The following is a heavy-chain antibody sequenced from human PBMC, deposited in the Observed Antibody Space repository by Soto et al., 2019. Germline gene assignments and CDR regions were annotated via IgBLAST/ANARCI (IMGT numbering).Heavy chain of an antibody. Sequence: SETLSPPCAVSGGSIRRGGYFRGWVRQPPGKCLEWVGYIYHSGSTYYNPSLKSRVTISVDRSKNRFSLNLNSVTAADTAVYYCARANRPITMTYLNWFDPWGQGTLVTVSS. CDR1: GGSIRRGGYF. J-gene: IGHJ5*02. CDR3: ARANRPITMTYLNWFDP. D-gene: IGHD3-22*01. CDR2: IYHSGST. V-gene: IGHV4-30-2*01.